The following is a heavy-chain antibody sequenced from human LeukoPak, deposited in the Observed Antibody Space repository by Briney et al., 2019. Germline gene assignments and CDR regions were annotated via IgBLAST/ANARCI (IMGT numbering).Heavy chain of an antibody. V-gene: IGHV3-23*01. J-gene: IGHJ4*02. CDR1: GFTFSSYT. CDR3: AKDGGLWVSAHWGDS. Sequence: PGGSLRLSCAASGFTFSSYTMSWVRQAPGKGLEWVSTITTSDGNTYYADSVEGRFTVSRDNSENTLFLQMNSLRAEDTAVYYCAKDGGLWVSAHWGDSWGRGTLVTVSS. CDR2: ITTSDGNT. D-gene: IGHD7-27*01.